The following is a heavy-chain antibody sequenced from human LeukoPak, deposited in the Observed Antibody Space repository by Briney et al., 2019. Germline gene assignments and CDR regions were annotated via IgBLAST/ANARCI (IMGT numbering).Heavy chain of an antibody. CDR3: ARKSTNPLDY. J-gene: IGHJ4*02. CDR2: IHNSGST. V-gene: IGHV4-59*01. Sequence: SETLSLTCTVSGGSISNYYWSWIRQPPGKGLEWIGYIHNSGSTSYNPSLKSRVTMSVDTSKNQFSLKLSSVTAADTAVYYYARKSTNPLDYWGQGTLVTVSS. CDR1: GGSISNYY.